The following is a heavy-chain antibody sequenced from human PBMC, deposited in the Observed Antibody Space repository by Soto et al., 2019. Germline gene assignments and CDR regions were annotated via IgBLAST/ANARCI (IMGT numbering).Heavy chain of an antibody. V-gene: IGHV1-18*01. D-gene: IGHD1-1*01. Sequence: QVHLVQSGAEVKKPGASVKVSCKGSGYGFTTYGITWVRQAPGQGLEWMAWISAHNGNTDYAQNLQGRVTVTRDTSTGTAYMELRRLRSDDTAVYYCARGRYGDYWGQGALVTVSS. CDR1: GYGFTTYG. CDR3: ARGRYGDY. J-gene: IGHJ4*02. CDR2: ISAHNGNT.